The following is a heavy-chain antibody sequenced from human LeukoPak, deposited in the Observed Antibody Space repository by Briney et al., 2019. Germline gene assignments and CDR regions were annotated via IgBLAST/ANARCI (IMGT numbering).Heavy chain of an antibody. V-gene: IGHV4-4*07. Sequence: PSETLSLTCTVSGGSISNYNWSWIRQPAGKGLEWIGRISTSGSPNYNPSLKSRVTLSVDTSKNQFSLKLTSVTAADTAVYYCARGSGWFFSNFYGMGIWGQGTTVTVSS. D-gene: IGHD6-19*01. CDR1: GGSISNYN. CDR2: ISTSGSP. J-gene: IGHJ6*02. CDR3: ARGSGWFFSNFYGMGI.